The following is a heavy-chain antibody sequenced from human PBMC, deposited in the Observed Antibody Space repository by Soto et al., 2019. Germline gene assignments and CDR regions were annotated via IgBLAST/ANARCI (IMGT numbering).Heavy chain of an antibody. Sequence: SETLSLTCAVSGGSISSSNWWSWVRQPPGKGLEWIGEIYHSGSTNYNPSLKSRVTISVDKSKNQFSLELSSVTAADTAVYYCARQEVDAGSFYYFNYSGQGTLVTVSS. CDR2: IYHSGST. D-gene: IGHD1-1*01. CDR3: ARQEVDAGSFYYFNY. V-gene: IGHV4-4*02. CDR1: GGSISSSNW. J-gene: IGHJ4*02.